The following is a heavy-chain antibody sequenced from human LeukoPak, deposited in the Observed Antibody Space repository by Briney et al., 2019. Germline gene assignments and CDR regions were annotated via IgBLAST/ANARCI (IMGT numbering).Heavy chain of an antibody. CDR1: GYTFTSYG. CDR2: INPYSGGT. V-gene: IGHV1-2*02. J-gene: IGHJ4*02. Sequence: ASVKVSCKASGYTFTSYGISWVRQAPGQGLEWMGWINPYSGGTNYAQKFRGRVTMTRDTSISTAYVDLSRLTSDDTAVYYCARSEIYCNNGFCYREPCDYWGRGTLVTVSS. CDR3: ARSEIYCNNGFCYREPCDY. D-gene: IGHD2-8*01.